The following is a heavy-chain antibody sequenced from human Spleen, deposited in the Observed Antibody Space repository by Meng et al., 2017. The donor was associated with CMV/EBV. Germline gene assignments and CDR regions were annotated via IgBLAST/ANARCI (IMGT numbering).Heavy chain of an antibody. CDR3: ASFHRYCSSTSCDLVPSY. CDR1: GGSFSGYY. V-gene: IGHV4-34*01. J-gene: IGHJ4*02. Sequence: SETLSLTCAVYGGSFSGYYWSWIRQPPGKGLEWIGEINHSGSTNYNPSLKSRVTISVDTSKNQFSLKLSSVTAADTAVYYCASFHRYCSSTSCDLVPSYWGQGTLVTVS. D-gene: IGHD2-2*01. CDR2: INHSGST.